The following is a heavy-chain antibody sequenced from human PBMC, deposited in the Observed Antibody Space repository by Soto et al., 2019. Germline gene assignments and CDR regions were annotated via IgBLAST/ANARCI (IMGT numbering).Heavy chain of an antibody. V-gene: IGHV3-73*01. CDR1: GFTFSGSA. Sequence: GGSLRLSCAASGFTFSGSAMHWVRQASGKGLEWVGRIRTKANNYATAYAVSVKGRFTISRDDSRNTAYLQMNSLKTEDTAVYYCARDRVTTFDYWGQGTLVTVSS. CDR3: ARDRVTTFDY. CDR2: IRTKANNYAT. D-gene: IGHD4-4*01. J-gene: IGHJ4*02.